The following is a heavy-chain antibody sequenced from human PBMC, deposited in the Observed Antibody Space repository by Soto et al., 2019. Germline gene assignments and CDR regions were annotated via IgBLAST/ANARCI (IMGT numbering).Heavy chain of an antibody. V-gene: IGHV3-30-3*01. CDR1: GFTFSSYA. J-gene: IGHJ6*02. CDR3: ARDEMLWFGELFSYYGMDV. Sequence: PGGSLRLSCAASGFTFSSYAMHWVRQAPGKGLEWVAVISYDASNKYYADSVKGRFTISRDNSKNTLYLQMNSLRAEDTAVYYCARDEMLWFGELFSYYGMDVWGQGSTVTAP. D-gene: IGHD3-10*01. CDR2: ISYDASNK.